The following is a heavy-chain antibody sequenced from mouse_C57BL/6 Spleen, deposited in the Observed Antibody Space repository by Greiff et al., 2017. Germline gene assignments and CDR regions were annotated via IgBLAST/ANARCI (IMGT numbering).Heavy chain of an antibody. CDR3: ARRFSSVPDY. CDR2: IYPGSGST. V-gene: IGHV1-55*01. J-gene: IGHJ2*01. CDR1: GYTFTSYW. D-gene: IGHD3-2*02. Sequence: VKLQQPGAELVKPGASVTMSCKASGYTFTSYWITWVKQRPGQGLEWIGDIYPGSGSTNYNEKFKSKATLTVDTSSSTAYMQLSSLTSEDSAVYYCARRFSSVPDYWGQGTTLTVSS.